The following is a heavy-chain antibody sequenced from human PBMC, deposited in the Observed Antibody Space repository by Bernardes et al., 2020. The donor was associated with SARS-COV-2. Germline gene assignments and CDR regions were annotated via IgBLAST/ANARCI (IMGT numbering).Heavy chain of an antibody. V-gene: IGHV3-9*01. D-gene: IGHD5-18*01. CDR2: ISWNSGSI. J-gene: IGHJ6*02. CDR1: GFTFDDYA. Sequence: GGSLRLSCAASGFTFDDYAMHWVRQAPGKGLEWVSGISWNSGSIGYADSVKGRFTISRDNAKNSLYLQMNSLRAEDTALYYCAKAQWIQLWSSHGMDVWGQGTTVTVSS. CDR3: AKAQWIQLWSSHGMDV.